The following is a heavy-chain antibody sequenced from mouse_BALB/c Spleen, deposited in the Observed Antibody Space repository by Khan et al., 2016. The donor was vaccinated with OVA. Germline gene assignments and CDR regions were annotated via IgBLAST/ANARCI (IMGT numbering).Heavy chain of an antibody. D-gene: IGHD2-10*02. V-gene: IGHV3-2*02. CDR2: ISYSGNT. J-gene: IGHJ2*01. CDR3: ARMYGGDFDY. CDR1: GYSITSDYA. Sequence: VQLKESGPGLVKPSQSLSLTCTVTGYSITSDYAWNWIRQFPGNKLEWMGYISYSGNTKYNPSLKSRISITRDTSKNQFFLQLNSVTPEDTATYYCARMYGGDFDYWGQGTTLTVSS.